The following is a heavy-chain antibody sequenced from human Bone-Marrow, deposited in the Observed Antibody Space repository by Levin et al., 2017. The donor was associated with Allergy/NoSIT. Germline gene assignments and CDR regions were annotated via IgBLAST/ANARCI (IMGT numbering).Heavy chain of an antibody. V-gene: IGHV3-73*01. CDR3: TRPAPGTERFDP. J-gene: IGHJ5*02. CDR1: GFTLTDSP. D-gene: IGHD5-24*01. CDR2: IRSIGHNFAT. Sequence: GGSLRLSCTASGFTLTDSPLHWVRQASGKGLEWVGRIRSIGHNFATAYAASVKGRFTMSIDASNNTEYLQMNSLTTDETALYYCTRPAPGTERFDPWCQGTLVTVSS.